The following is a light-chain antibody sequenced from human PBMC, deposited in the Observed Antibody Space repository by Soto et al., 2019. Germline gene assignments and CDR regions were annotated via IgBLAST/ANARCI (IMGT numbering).Light chain of an antibody. J-gene: IGLJ2*01. CDR3: AAWDDRLNGPV. V-gene: IGLV1-44*01. Sequence: QSVLTQPPSASGTPGQRVTISCSGSSSNIAINTVNWYQQVPGTAPRVLICKNDQRPSGVPDRFSASKSGTSASLAISGLQSEDEADYYCAAWDDRLNGPVFGGGTKVTVL. CDR1: SSNIAINT. CDR2: KND.